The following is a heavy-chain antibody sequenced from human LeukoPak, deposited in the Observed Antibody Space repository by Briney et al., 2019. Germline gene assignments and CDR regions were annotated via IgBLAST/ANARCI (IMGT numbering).Heavy chain of an antibody. CDR3: ARAAIAAVGTGAFDI. Sequence: PGGSLRLSCAASGFTFSDYTMNWVRQAPGKGLEWVSSIKSSSIYIYYADSVKGRFTISRDNAENSLYLQMTSLRAEDTAVYYCARAAIAAVGTGAFDIWGQGTMVTVSS. CDR1: GFTFSDYT. CDR2: IKSSSIYI. V-gene: IGHV3-21*01. J-gene: IGHJ3*02. D-gene: IGHD6-13*01.